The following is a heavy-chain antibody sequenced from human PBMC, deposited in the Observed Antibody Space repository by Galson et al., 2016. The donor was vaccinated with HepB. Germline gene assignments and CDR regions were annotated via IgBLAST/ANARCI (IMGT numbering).Heavy chain of an antibody. Sequence: SLRLSCAASGFTFSTYAIHWVRQAPGQGLEWVAVISFDGSNKYYTDSVRGRFTNSRANSKNTLYLQMNSLRAEDTALYYCARDRRVGPTPTSLNYWGQGTLVTVSS. V-gene: IGHV3-30*04. CDR2: ISFDGSNK. CDR3: ARDRRVGPTPTSLNY. CDR1: GFTFSTYA. J-gene: IGHJ4*02. D-gene: IGHD1-26*01.